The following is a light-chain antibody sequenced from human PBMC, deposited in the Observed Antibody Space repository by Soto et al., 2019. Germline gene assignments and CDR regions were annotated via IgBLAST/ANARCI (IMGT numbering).Light chain of an antibody. CDR3: QQSYSTPPT. V-gene: IGKV1-39*01. Sequence: DIQMTQSPASLSACVGDIVTISCRASQSIGRNLNWYQQKPGKAPTLLMFTSSNLQSGVPSRFGGSGSGTDFIFTISSLQPEDFATYYCQQSYSTPPTFGQGTKVDI. J-gene: IGKJ1*01. CDR2: TSS. CDR1: QSIGRN.